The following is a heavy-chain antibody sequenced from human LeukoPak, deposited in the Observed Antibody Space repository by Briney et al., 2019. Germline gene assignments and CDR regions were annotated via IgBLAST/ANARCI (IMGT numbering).Heavy chain of an antibody. CDR3: AMSENWNAPWFDP. J-gene: IGHJ5*02. D-gene: IGHD1-1*01. CDR2: MYYGGST. Sequence: SETLSLTCILSGDSITDHYWSWIRQPPGKGLEWIGYMYYGGSTNYNPSLKSRATISIDTSKNQFSLKLSSMTAADTAVYHCAMSENWNAPWFDPWGQGTLVTVSS. V-gene: IGHV4-59*11. CDR1: GDSITDHY.